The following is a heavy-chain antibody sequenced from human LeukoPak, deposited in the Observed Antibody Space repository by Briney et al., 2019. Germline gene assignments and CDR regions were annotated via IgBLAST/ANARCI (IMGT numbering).Heavy chain of an antibody. Sequence: PGGSLRLSCAASGFTFSSYGMSWVRQAPGKGLEWVSAISGSGGSTYYADSVKGRFTISRDNSKNTLYLQMNSLKTEDTAVYYCTTDYYDSSGYYWDFSFDYWGQGTLVTVSS. J-gene: IGHJ4*02. CDR2: ISGSGGST. CDR3: TTDYYDSSGYYWDFSFDY. V-gene: IGHV3-23*01. CDR1: GFTFSSYG. D-gene: IGHD3-22*01.